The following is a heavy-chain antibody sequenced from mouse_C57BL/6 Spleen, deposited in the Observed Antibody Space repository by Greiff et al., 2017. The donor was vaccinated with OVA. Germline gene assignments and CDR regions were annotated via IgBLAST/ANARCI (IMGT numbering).Heavy chain of an antibody. J-gene: IGHJ2*01. D-gene: IGHD1-1*01. V-gene: IGHV1-42*01. CDR3: ARLLRDYFDY. CDR2: INPSTGGT. CDR1: GYSFTGYY. Sequence: EVQLQQSGPELVKPGASVKISCKASGYSFTGYYMNWVKQSPEQSLEWIGEINPSTGGTTYNQKFKAKATLTVDKSSSTAYMQLKSLTSEDSAVYYCARLLRDYFDYWGQGTTLTVSS.